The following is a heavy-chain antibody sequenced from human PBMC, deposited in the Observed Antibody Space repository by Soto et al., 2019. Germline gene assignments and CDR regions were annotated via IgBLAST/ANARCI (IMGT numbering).Heavy chain of an antibody. CDR2: MNPNSGNT. J-gene: IGHJ4*02. CDR1: GYTFTSYD. CDR3: ARGGSDLGVDYEPSYDY. D-gene: IGHD4-17*01. Sequence: QVQLVQSGAEVKKPGASVKVSCKASGYTFTSYDINWVRQATGQGLEWMGWMNPNSGNTGYAQKFQGRVTMTRNTSISTAYMELSSLRSEDTAVYYCARGGSDLGVDYEPSYDYWGQGTLVTVSS. V-gene: IGHV1-8*01.